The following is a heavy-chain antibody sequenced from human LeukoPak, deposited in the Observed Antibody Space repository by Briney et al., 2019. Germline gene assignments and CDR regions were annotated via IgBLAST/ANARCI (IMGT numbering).Heavy chain of an antibody. D-gene: IGHD3-10*01. CDR1: GGSISSGGYY. V-gene: IGHV4-30-2*01. J-gene: IGHJ4*02. Sequence: PSETLSLTCTVSGGSISSGGYYWSWIRQPPGKGLEWIGYIYHSGSTYYNPSLKSRVTISVDRSKNQFSLKLSSVTAADTAVYYCARHKYSSRITMVRDSLPFDYWGQGTLVTVSS. CDR2: IYHSGST. CDR3: ARHKYSSRITMVRDSLPFDY.